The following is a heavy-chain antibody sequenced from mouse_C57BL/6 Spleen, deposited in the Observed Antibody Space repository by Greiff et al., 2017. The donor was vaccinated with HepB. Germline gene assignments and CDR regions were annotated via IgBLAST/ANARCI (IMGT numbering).Heavy chain of an antibody. V-gene: IGHV6-3*01. CDR3: TDSYGKKGSFDY. CDR1: GFTFSNYW. D-gene: IGHD1-1*01. CDR2: IRLKSDNYAT. Sequence: EVQGVESGGGLVQPGGSMKLSCVASGFTFSNYWMNWVRQSPEKGLEWVAQIRLKSDNYATHYAESVKGRFTISRDDSKSSVYLQMNNLRAEDTGIYYCTDSYGKKGSFDYWGQGTTLTVSS. J-gene: IGHJ2*01.